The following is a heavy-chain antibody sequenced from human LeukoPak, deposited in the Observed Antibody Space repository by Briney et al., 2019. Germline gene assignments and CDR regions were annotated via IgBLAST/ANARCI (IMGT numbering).Heavy chain of an antibody. J-gene: IGHJ3*02. D-gene: IGHD3-10*01. V-gene: IGHV3-21*01. CDR2: ISSSSSYI. CDR1: GFTFSSYS. Sequence: PGGSLRLSCAASGFTFSSYSMNWVRQAPGKGLEWVSSISSSSSYIYYADSVKGRFTISRDNAKNSLYLQMNSLRAEDTAVYYCARGDRAAMVRGVISGPFDIWGQGTMVTVSS. CDR3: ARGDRAAMVRGVISGPFDI.